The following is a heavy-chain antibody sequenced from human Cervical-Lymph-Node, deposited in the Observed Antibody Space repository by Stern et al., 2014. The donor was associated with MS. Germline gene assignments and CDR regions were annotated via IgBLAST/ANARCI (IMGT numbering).Heavy chain of an antibody. CDR2: IKQDGSEK. J-gene: IGHJ4*02. V-gene: IGHV3-7*01. Sequence: EVPLVQSGGGLVQPGGSLRLSCAASGFTFSRSWMSWVRQAPGKGLEWVANIKQDGSEKNYVDSVKGRFTISRDNAKNSLYLQMNSLRAEDTAMYYCAREGYCDYWGQGTLVTVSS. CDR3: AREGYCDY. CDR1: GFTFSRSW. D-gene: IGHD2-15*01.